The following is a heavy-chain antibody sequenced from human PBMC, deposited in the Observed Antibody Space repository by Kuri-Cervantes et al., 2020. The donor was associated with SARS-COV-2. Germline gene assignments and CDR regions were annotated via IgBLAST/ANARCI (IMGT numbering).Heavy chain of an antibody. CDR3: ARAAMAVYYFDY. Sequence: LSLTCAASGFTFSSYSMNWVRQAPGKGLEWVSSISSSSSYIYYADSVKGRFTISRDNAKNSLYLQMNSLRAEDTAVYYCARAAMAVYYFDYWGQGTLVTVSS. V-gene: IGHV3-21*01. CDR2: ISSSSSYI. D-gene: IGHD5-18*01. J-gene: IGHJ4*02. CDR1: GFTFSSYS.